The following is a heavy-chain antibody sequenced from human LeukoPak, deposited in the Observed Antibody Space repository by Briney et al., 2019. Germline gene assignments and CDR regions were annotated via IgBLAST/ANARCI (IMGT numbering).Heavy chain of an antibody. CDR1: GYTFTSYG. D-gene: IGHD3-3*01. V-gene: IGHV1-18*01. Sequence: ASVKVSCKASGYTFTSYGISWVRQAPGQGLEWMGWISAYNGNTNYAQKLQSRVTMTTDTSTSAAYMELRSLRSDDTAVYYCARVTGITIFGVVIPSDYWGQGTLVTVSS. CDR3: ARVTGITIFGVVIPSDY. J-gene: IGHJ4*02. CDR2: ISAYNGNT.